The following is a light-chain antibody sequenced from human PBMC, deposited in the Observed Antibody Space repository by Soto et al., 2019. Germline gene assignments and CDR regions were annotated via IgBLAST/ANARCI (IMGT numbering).Light chain of an antibody. CDR1: SSNIGAGYD. CDR3: QSFDISLSGWV. CDR2: SNN. J-gene: IGLJ3*02. V-gene: IGLV1-40*01. Sequence: QAVVTQPPSVSGASGQRVTISCTGSSSNIGAGYDVHWYQQLPGTAPKLLIYSNNNRPSGVPDRFSGSKSGTSASLAITGLQAEDEADYYCQSFDISLSGWVFGGGTKLTVL.